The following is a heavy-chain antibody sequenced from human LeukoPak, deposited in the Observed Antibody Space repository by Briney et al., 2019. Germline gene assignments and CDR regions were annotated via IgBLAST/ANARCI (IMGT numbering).Heavy chain of an antibody. J-gene: IGHJ4*02. V-gene: IGHV4-4*07. CDR2: IYTSGST. Sequence: SETLSLTCTVSGGSISNYWSWIRQPAGKGLEWIGRIYTSGSTNYNPSLKSRVTMSVDTSKNQFSLKLSSVTAADTAVYYCARENPRPHDFWSGNLDYWGQGTLVTVSS. D-gene: IGHD3-3*01. CDR1: GGSISNY. CDR3: ARENPRPHDFWSGNLDY.